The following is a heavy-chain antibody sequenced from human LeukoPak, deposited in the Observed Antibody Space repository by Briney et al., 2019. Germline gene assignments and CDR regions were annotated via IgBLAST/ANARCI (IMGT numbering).Heavy chain of an antibody. CDR2: ISYDGSNK. D-gene: IGHD6-13*01. CDR1: GFTFSSYG. J-gene: IGHJ4*02. V-gene: IGHV3-30*18. Sequence: PGGSLRLSCAASGFTFSSYGMSWVRQAPGKGLEWVAVISYDGSNKYYADSVKGRFTISRDNSKNTLYLQMNSLRAEDTAVYYCAKAFLAAAGRVIDYWGQGTLVTVSS. CDR3: AKAFLAAAGRVIDY.